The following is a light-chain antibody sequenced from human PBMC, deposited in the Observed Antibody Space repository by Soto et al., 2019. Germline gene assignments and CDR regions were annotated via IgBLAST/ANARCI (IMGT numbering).Light chain of an antibody. J-gene: IGKJ3*01. V-gene: IGKV1-33*01. CDR1: QGINNY. CDR2: DPS. Sequence: DIQMTQSPSSLSASVGDRVTITCQASQGINNYLNWYQQKSGKPPKLLIYDPSNLEAGVPSRFSGSGSGTDFILSITSLQPEDVATYYCQQYESLPPRFGPGTTVEIK. CDR3: QQYESLPPR.